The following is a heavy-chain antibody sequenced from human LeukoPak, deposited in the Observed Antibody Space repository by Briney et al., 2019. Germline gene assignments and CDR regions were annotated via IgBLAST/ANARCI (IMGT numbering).Heavy chain of an antibody. CDR3: ARDVLGMATITD. V-gene: IGHV3-66*01. CDR1: GFTVSSNY. CDR2: IYSGGST. D-gene: IGHD5-24*01. Sequence: GGSLRLSCAASGFTVSSNYMSWVRQAPGKGLEWVSVIYSGGSTYYADSVKGRFTISRDNSKNTLYLQMNSLTAEDTAVYYCARDVLGMATITDWGQGTLVTVSS. J-gene: IGHJ4*02.